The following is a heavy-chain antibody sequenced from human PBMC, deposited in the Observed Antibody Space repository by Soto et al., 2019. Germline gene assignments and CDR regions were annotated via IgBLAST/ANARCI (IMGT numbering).Heavy chain of an antibody. Sequence: EVQLVQSGGGLVQPGGSLRLSCAASGFTFSSSPISWVRQAPGKGLEWIAAIRNDGGSMYYVESVKGRFTISRDNSKNTSSLRMKNLRVEDTAIYYCVRDHYTMSDFLSAFSRDWGQGAQVIVSS. D-gene: IGHD3-3*01. J-gene: IGHJ1*01. CDR3: VRDHYTMSDFLSAFSRD. CDR1: GFTFSSSP. V-gene: IGHV3-23*04. CDR2: IRNDGGSM.